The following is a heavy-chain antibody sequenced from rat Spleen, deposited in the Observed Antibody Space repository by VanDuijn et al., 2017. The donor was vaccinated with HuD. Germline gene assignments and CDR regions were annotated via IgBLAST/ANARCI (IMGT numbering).Heavy chain of an antibody. J-gene: IGHJ2*01. Sequence: EVQLVESGGGFVQPGRSMKLSCAASGFTISNYGMHWIRQAPTKGLEWVATISYDGSSTYYRDSVKGRFTISRDNAKSTLYLQMNSLRSEDTATYYCTRVGDTMVTDWGQGVMVTVSS. V-gene: IGHV5-29*01. CDR3: TRVGDTMVTD. D-gene: IGHD1-7*01. CDR1: GFTISNYG. CDR2: ISYDGSST.